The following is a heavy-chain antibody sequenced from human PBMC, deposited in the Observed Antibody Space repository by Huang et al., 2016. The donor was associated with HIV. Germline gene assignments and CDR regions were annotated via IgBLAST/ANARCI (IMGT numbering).Heavy chain of an antibody. CDR1: GYTFTSYW. Sequence: EVQLVQSGAEVTGPGESLKISCSTSGYTFTSYWFGWVSQLPGKGLEWMGIIYPGDSDTRDSPSFQGRVSISADKAFNTAYLHWSSLRASDTAIYYCVRRGFDSNTWIFDSWGQGTLVTVSS. J-gene: IGHJ4*02. D-gene: IGHD3-22*01. V-gene: IGHV5-51*03. CDR3: VRRGFDSNTWIFDS. CDR2: IYPGDSDT.